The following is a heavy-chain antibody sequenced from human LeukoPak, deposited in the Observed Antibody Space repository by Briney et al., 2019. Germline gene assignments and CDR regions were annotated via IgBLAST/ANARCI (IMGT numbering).Heavy chain of an antibody. J-gene: IGHJ4*02. CDR2: ISGSGGRT. V-gene: IGHV3-23*01. CDR1: GFTFSNYA. D-gene: IGHD5-24*01. Sequence: PGGSLRLSCAASGFTFSNYAMSWVRQAPGKGLEWVSGISGSGGRTYYGDSVKGRFTISRDNSKNALYLQMNSLRAEDTAVYYCAKDGLDYNYDYWGQGTLVTVSS. CDR3: AKDGLDYNYDY.